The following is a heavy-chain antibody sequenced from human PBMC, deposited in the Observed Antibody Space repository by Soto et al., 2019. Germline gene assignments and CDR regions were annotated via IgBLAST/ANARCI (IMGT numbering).Heavy chain of an antibody. CDR1: GFPFSAYS. V-gene: IGHV3-48*02. CDR2: ISRDTALI. J-gene: IGHJ3*02. CDR3: VRDRIYAFDM. Sequence: GGPLRLSCAASGFPFSAYSMNWVRQAPGKGLEWVSYISRDTALIYYTDSVKGRFTISRDNAKNSLYLQMDSLRDEDTAVYYCVRDRIYAFDMWGQGTMVTVSS.